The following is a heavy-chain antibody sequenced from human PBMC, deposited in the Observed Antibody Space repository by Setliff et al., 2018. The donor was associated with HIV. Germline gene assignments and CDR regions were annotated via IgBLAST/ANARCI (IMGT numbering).Heavy chain of an antibody. Sequence: ASVKVSCKASGGTFSSHGITWVRQAPGQGLEWMGWINPNSGGTNYAQKFQGRVTMTRDTSISTAYLDLSRLRSDDTAVYYCARGAENPHWYYDTWSGPSSGYFQHWGQGTLGTVSS. V-gene: IGHV1-2*02. J-gene: IGHJ1*01. CDR2: INPNSGGT. CDR1: GGTFSSHG. D-gene: IGHD3-3*01. CDR3: ARGAENPHWYYDTWSGPSSGYFQH.